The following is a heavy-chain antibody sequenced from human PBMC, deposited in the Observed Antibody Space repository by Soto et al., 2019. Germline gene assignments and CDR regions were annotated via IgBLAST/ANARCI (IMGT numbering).Heavy chain of an antibody. V-gene: IGHV1-18*01. J-gene: IGHJ1*01. CDR2: ISAYNGNT. Sequence: ASVKVSCKASGYTFTSYGISWVRQAPGQGLEWMGWISAYNGNTNYAQKLQGRVTMTTDTSTSTAYMELRSLRSDDTAVYYCAVTYCSGGSCHEYFQHWGQGTLVTVSS. CDR3: AVTYCSGGSCHEYFQH. CDR1: GYTFTSYG. D-gene: IGHD2-15*01.